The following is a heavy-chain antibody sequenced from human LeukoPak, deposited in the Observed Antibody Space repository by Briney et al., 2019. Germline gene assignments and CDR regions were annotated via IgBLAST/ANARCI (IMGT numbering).Heavy chain of an antibody. CDR1: GFTVSSNY. Sequence: GGSLRLSCAASGFTVSSNYMSWVRQAPGKGLEWVSVIYSGGSTYYADSVKGRFTISRDNSKNTLYLQMNSLRAEDTAVYYCARVPATADWLSPYYSYGMDVWGKGTTVTVSS. CDR2: IYSGGST. CDR3: ARVPATADWLSPYYSYGMDV. J-gene: IGHJ6*04. V-gene: IGHV3-53*01. D-gene: IGHD3-9*01.